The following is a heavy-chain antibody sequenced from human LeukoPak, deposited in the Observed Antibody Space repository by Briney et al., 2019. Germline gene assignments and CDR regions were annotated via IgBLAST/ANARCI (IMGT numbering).Heavy chain of an antibody. Sequence: ASVKVSCKASGYTVTGYYMHWVRQAPGQGLEWMGWINPNSGGTNYAQKFQGRVTMTRDTSISTAYMELSRLRSDDTAVYYCARDRTEYYYDSSGLLDYWGQGTLVTVSS. V-gene: IGHV1-2*02. J-gene: IGHJ4*02. CDR2: INPNSGGT. CDR1: GYTVTGYY. CDR3: ARDRTEYYYDSSGLLDY. D-gene: IGHD3-22*01.